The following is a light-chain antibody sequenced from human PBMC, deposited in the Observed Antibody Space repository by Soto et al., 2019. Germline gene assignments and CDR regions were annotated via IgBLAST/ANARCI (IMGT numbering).Light chain of an antibody. V-gene: IGKV3-15*01. CDR2: DAS. CDR1: QSVSSD. J-gene: IGKJ2*01. Sequence: EIVMTQSPATLSVSPGERATLSCRASQSVSSDLAWYQQKSGQAPRLLIYDASTRATGIPARFSGSGSGTEFTLIISNLQSEDFAVYYCQQYTNWPRTFGQGTKLEIK. CDR3: QQYTNWPRT.